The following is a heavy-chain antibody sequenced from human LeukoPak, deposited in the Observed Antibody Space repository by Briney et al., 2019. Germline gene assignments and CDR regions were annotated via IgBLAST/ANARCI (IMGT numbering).Heavy chain of an antibody. V-gene: IGHV3-53*01. J-gene: IGHJ4*02. CDR2: IYSGGST. D-gene: IGHD3-22*01. Sequence: GGSLRLPCAASGFTVSSNYMSWVRQAPGKGLEWGSVIYSGGSTYYGDSVKGRITVSRGNCKDSPYLPMDSLRAEDTAVYYCARLVDVYYCDSSGIDWGQGTLVTVSS. CDR3: ARLVDVYYCDSSGID. CDR1: GFTVSSNY.